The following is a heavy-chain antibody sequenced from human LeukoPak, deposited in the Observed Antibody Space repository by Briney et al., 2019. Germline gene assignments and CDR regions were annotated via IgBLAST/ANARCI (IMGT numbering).Heavy chain of an antibody. J-gene: IGHJ4*02. Sequence: PSETLSLTCAVYGGSFSGYYWSWIRQPPGKGLEWIGEINHSGSTNYNPSLKSRVTISVDTSKNQFSLKLSSVTAADTAVYYCARDFAHYGSGLQHFDYWGQGTLVTVSS. D-gene: IGHD3-10*01. CDR2: INHSGST. V-gene: IGHV4-34*01. CDR3: ARDFAHYGSGLQHFDY. CDR1: GGSFSGYY.